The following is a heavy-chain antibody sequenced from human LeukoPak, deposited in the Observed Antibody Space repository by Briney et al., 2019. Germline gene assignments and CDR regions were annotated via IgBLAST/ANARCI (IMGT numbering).Heavy chain of an antibody. CDR1: AFTFSYYA. CDR3: ARDVERLVLSSAFDI. D-gene: IGHD6-13*01. V-gene: IGHV3-30*01. CDR2: ISYDGSDE. J-gene: IGHJ3*02. Sequence: GRSLRLSCAASAFTFSYYAVHWVRQAPGKGLEWVAGISYDGSDEYYAESVKGRFTISRDNSKNTLYLQMNSLRPEDTSVYYCARDVERLVLSSAFDIWGQGTMVTVSS.